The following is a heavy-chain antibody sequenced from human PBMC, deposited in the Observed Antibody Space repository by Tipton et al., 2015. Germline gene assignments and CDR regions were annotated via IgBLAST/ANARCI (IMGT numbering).Heavy chain of an antibody. J-gene: IGHJ6*02. CDR3: AKAIVVPPPRVIHVWMDSYYYGLDV. D-gene: IGHD3-3*02. Sequence: GSLRLSCATSGFTFSTYAITWVRQAPGKGLEWVSGISGSGGSTYYADSVKGRFTISRDNSKNTVFLQMKSLRSDDTGMYYCAKAIVVPPPRVIHVWMDSYYYGLDVWGQGTPVTVSS. V-gene: IGHV3-23*01. CDR2: ISGSGGST. CDR1: GFTFSTYA.